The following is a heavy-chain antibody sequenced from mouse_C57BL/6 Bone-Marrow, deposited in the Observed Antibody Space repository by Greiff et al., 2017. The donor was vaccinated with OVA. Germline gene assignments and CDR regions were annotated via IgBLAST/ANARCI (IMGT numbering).Heavy chain of an antibody. J-gene: IGHJ4*01. CDR3: ARQGYYDNADY. CDR2: IWPGGGT. D-gene: IGHD2-4*01. CDR1: GFSLTSYA. Sequence: VQLQQSGPGLVAPSQSLSITCTASGFSLTSYAISWVRQPPGKGLEWLGVIWPGGGTNYNSALKSRLSISKDNSKSQVFLKMNSLRTDDTAGYYCARQGYYDNADYGGQGTSVTVSS. V-gene: IGHV2-9-1*01.